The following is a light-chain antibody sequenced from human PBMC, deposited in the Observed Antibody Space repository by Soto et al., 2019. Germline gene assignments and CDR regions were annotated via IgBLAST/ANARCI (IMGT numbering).Light chain of an antibody. CDR1: SSDVGGYNY. Sequence: QSALTQPASVSGSPGQSITISCTGTSSDVGGYNYVSWYQQHPGKAPKLMIYDVSNRPSGVSNRFSGSKCGNTASLTISGLQAEDEADYYCSSYTSSVYVFGTGTKVIVL. V-gene: IGLV2-14*01. CDR2: DVS. CDR3: SSYTSSVYV. J-gene: IGLJ1*01.